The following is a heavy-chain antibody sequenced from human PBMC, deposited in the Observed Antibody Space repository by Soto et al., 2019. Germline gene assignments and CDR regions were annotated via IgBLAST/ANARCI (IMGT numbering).Heavy chain of an antibody. CDR3: ARDRSYCTNAVCYRPLDY. V-gene: IGHV3-48*02. J-gene: IGHJ4*02. D-gene: IGHD2-8*01. CDR2: ISSSSSLI. CDR1: GFTFSTHS. Sequence: EVQLVESGGGLVQPGGSLRLSCAASGFTFSTHSKNWVRQAPGKGLEWISYISSSSSLIYYADSVKGRFTISRENAKNSLYLQMNSLRDEDTAVYYCARDRSYCTNAVCYRPLDYWGQGTLVTVSS.